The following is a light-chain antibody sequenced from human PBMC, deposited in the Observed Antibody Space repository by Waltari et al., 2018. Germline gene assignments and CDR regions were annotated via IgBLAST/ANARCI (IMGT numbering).Light chain of an antibody. V-gene: IGLV2-14*01. Sequence: QSALTQPASVSGSPGQSITISCSGTDSDVGAYDFVSWYQQHPGKAPHLIIYEVSNRPSGISNRFSASKSGNMASLTISGLQAEDVADYYCSSYTTSSAPGVFGTGTRVTVL. CDR2: EVS. J-gene: IGLJ1*01. CDR3: SSYTTSSAPGV. CDR1: DSDVGAYDF.